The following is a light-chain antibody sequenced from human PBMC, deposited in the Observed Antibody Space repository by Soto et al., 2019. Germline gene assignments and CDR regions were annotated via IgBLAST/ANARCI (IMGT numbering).Light chain of an antibody. Sequence: DIQMTQSPATLSASVGDRVTITCRASQSISSWLAWYQQKPGQAPKLLIYNASSLESGVLSRFSGSGSGTEFTLTISSLQPDDFATYYCQQYNSYSFTFGPGTKVDIK. V-gene: IGKV1-5*03. CDR2: NAS. CDR1: QSISSW. CDR3: QQYNSYSFT. J-gene: IGKJ3*01.